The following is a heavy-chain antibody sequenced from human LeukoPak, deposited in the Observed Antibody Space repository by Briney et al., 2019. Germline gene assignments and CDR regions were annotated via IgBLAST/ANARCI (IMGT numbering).Heavy chain of an antibody. CDR3: ARDRSGSPPPDGAFDI. CDR2: IYTSGST. J-gene: IGHJ3*02. Sequence: SETLSLTCTVSGGSISSSSYYWSWIRQPAGKGLEWIGRIYTSGSTNYNPSLKSRVTMSVDTSKNQFSLKLSSVTAADTAVYYCARDRSGSPPPDGAFDIWGQGTMVTVSS. V-gene: IGHV4-61*02. CDR1: GGSISSSSYY. D-gene: IGHD3-10*01.